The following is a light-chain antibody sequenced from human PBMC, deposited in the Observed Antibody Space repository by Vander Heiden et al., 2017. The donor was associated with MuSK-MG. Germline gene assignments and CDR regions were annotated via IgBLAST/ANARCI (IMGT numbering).Light chain of an antibody. J-gene: IGKJ1*01. CDR2: WAS. Sequence: IVMTQFPDSLTVSLGERATIDCKSSQSLLYSSNNKNYLVRYQQKPGQPPKLLISWASTRESPVPDRFSGSGSETDFTLSIMSLQAEDVGVYYCHENDTSPWTFGQGTKVEIK. CDR1: QSLLYSSNNKNY. V-gene: IGKV4-1*01. CDR3: HENDTSPWT.